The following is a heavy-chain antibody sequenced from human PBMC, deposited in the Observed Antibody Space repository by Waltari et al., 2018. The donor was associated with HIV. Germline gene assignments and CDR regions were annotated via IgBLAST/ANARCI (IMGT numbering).Heavy chain of an antibody. Sequence: QVQLVQSGAEVRKTGASVKVSCKASGYTFTGSFLHWVRQAPGQGLEWMGWINPNSGGTNYAQKVQDRVTMTRDTSISTAYMELSRLRSDDTAVYYCARDFKGAVTIFGVVHNWFDPWGQGTLVTVSS. J-gene: IGHJ5*02. V-gene: IGHV1-2*02. CDR2: INPNSGGT. D-gene: IGHD3-3*01. CDR3: ARDFKGAVTIFGVVHNWFDP. CDR1: GYTFTGSF.